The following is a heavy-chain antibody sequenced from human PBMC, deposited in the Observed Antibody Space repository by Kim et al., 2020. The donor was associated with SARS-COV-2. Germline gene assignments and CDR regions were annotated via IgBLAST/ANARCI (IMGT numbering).Heavy chain of an antibody. D-gene: IGHD2-2*01. Sequence: SVKGRFTISRDDSKSIAYLQMNSLKTEDTAVYYCSASPYCSSTSCSLAAYWGQGTLVTVSS. CDR3: SASPYCSSTSCSLAAY. V-gene: IGHV3-49*02. J-gene: IGHJ4*02.